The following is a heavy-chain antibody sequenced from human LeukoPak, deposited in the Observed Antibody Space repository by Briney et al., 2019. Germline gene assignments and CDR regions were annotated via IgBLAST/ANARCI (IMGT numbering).Heavy chain of an antibody. CDR3: AKAPLFRIVGAYYFDY. Sequence: GGSLRLSCAASGFTFSSYAMSWVRQAPGKGLEWVSAISGSGGSTYYADSVKGRCTISRDNSKNTLYLQMNSLRAEDTAVYYCAKAPLFRIVGAYYFDYWGQGTLVTVSS. D-gene: IGHD1-26*01. V-gene: IGHV3-23*01. CDR1: GFTFSSYA. J-gene: IGHJ4*02. CDR2: ISGSGGST.